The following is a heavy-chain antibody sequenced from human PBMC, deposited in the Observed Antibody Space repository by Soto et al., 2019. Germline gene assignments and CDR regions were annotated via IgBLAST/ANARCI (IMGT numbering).Heavy chain of an antibody. Sequence: SETLSLTCTVSGGSISSSSYYWGWIRQPPGKGLEWIGSIYYSGSTYYNPSLKSRVTISVDTSKNQFSLKLSSVTAADTAVYYCARHLSGSYYPEYYYGMDVWGQGTTVT. CDR1: GGSISSSSYY. D-gene: IGHD1-26*01. CDR3: ARHLSGSYYPEYYYGMDV. J-gene: IGHJ6*02. V-gene: IGHV4-39*01. CDR2: IYYSGST.